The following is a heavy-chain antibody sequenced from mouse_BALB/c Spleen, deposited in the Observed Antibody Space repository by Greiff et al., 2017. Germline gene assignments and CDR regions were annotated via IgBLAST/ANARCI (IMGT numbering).Heavy chain of an antibody. CDR1: GYTFTSYW. CDR2: INPSTGYT. CDR3: ARASYDYDEGGYAMDY. Sequence: VQLQESGAELAKPGASVKMSCKASGYTFTSYWMHWVKQRPGQGLEWIGYINPSTGYTEYNQKFKDKATLTADKSSSTAYMQLSSLISEDSAVYYCARASYDYDEGGYAMDYWGQGTSVTVSS. J-gene: IGHJ4*01. V-gene: IGHV1-7*01. D-gene: IGHD2-4*01.